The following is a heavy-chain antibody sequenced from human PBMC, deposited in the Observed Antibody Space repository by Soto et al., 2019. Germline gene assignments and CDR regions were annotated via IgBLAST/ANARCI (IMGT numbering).Heavy chain of an antibody. J-gene: IGHJ6*02. Sequence: QMQLVQSGPEVKKPGTSVKVSCKASGFTFTSSAVQWVRQARGQRLEWIGWIVVGSGNTNYAQKFQERVTITRDMSTSTAYMELSSPRSENTAVYYCAADRGAYGMDVWGQGTTVTVSS. CDR2: IVVGSGNT. D-gene: IGHD3-10*01. CDR3: AADRGAYGMDV. CDR1: GFTFTSSA. V-gene: IGHV1-58*01.